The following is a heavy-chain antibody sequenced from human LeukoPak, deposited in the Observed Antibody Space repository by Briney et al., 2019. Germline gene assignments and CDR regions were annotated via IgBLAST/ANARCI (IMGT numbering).Heavy chain of an antibody. CDR3: ARAYYDSSGSSFDY. D-gene: IGHD3-22*01. J-gene: IGHJ4*02. CDR1: GFTFSSYN. CDR2: ISCSYRSI. Sequence: GGSLRLSCAASGFTFSSYNMNWVRQAPGKGLEWVSSISCSYRSIYYADSVKGRFTISRDNAKNSLYLQMNSLRAEDSAVYYCARAYYDSSGSSFDYWGQGTLVTVSS. V-gene: IGHV3-48*01.